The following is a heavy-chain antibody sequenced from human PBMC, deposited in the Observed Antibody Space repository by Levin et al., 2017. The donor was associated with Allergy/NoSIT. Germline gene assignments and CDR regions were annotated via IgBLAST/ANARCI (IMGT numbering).Heavy chain of an antibody. CDR1: GFTFSSYA. J-gene: IGHJ4*02. V-gene: IGHV3-23*01. Sequence: GGSLRLSCAASGFTFSSYAMSWARQVPGMRPEWVSTVIGSGTTTYYADSVKGRFTISRDNSKNTLYLQMNGLRVEDTAVYYCAKDFGVTYGSYYSFENWGQGTLVTVSS. CDR2: VIGSGTTT. CDR3: AKDFGVTYGSYYSFEN. D-gene: IGHD3-3*01.